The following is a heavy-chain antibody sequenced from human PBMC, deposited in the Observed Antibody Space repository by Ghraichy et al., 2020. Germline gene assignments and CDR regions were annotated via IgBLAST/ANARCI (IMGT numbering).Heavy chain of an antibody. CDR1: GFTFSSYA. D-gene: IGHD3-22*01. V-gene: IGHV3-23*01. CDR2: ISGSGGST. J-gene: IGHJ3*02. CDR3: AGYYYDSSGYGAFDI. Sequence: GGSLRLSCAASGFTFSSYAMSWVRQAPGKGLEWVSAISGSGGSTYYADSVKGRFTISRDNSKNTLYLQMNNLRAEDTAVYYCAGYYYDSSGYGAFDIWGQGTMVTVSS.